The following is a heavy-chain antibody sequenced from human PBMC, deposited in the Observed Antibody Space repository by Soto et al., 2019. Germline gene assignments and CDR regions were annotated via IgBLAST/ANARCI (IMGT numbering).Heavy chain of an antibody. Sequence: EVQLVESGGGLVQPGWSLRLSCAAAEFTFSGRSVHWVRQAPGKGLVWVSGIDKVGTDSTYADSVKGRFTSSRDNAKNTVYLQMNSLRVEDTAVYYCARGWFGPDVWGKGTTVTVSS. CDR2: IDKVGTDS. CDR1: EFTFSGRS. V-gene: IGHV3-74*01. CDR3: ARGWFGPDV. J-gene: IGHJ6*03. D-gene: IGHD3-10*01.